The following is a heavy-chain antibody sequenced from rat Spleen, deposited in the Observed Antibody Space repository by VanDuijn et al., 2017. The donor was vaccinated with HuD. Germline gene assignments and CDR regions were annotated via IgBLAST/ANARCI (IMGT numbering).Heavy chain of an antibody. CDR3: ARPLDYFDY. CDR1: GFTFSDFD. V-gene: IGHV5-7*01. Sequence: EVQLVESGGGLVQPGRSLKLSCAASGFTFSDFDMAWVRQAPTKGLEWVATISYDGSSTYYRDSVKGRFTISRDNAKSTLYLQMDSLRSEDTATYYCARPLDYFDYWGQGVMVTVSS. J-gene: IGHJ2*01. CDR2: ISYDGSST.